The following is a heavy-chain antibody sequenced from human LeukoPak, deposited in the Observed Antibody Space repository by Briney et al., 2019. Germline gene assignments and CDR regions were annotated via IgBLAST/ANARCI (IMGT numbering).Heavy chain of an antibody. CDR3: ARSLVVRGKISWFDP. CDR1: GYSISSSNW. CDR2: IYYSGST. V-gene: IGHV4-28*06. Sequence: SETLSLTCAVSGYSISSSNWWGWIRQPPGKGLEWIGYIYYSGSTNYNPSLKSRVTMSVDTSKNQFSLKLSSVTALDTAVYYCARSLVVRGKISWFDPWGQGTLVTVSS. J-gene: IGHJ5*02. D-gene: IGHD3-10*01.